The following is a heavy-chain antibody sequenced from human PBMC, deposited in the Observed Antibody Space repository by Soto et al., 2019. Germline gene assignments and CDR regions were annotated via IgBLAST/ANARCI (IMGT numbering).Heavy chain of an antibody. CDR3: ARLHGYWRNSSCYGHYAMDG. V-gene: IGHV4-30-2*03. J-gene: IGHJ6*02. CDR1: GGSISSGGYS. D-gene: IGHD2-2*01. CDR2: IYHSGST. Sequence: SETLSLTCAVSGGSISSGGYSWSLIRQPPGKGLEWIGYIYHSGSTYYNPSLKSRVTISVDTSKNQFSLKLSSVTAADTALYYCARLHGYWRNSSCYGHYAMDGWGQVTTVTVAS.